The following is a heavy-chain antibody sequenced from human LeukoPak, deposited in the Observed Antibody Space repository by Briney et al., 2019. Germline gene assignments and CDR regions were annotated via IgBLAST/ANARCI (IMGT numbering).Heavy chain of an antibody. Sequence: PGGSLRLSCAASGFTFDEYAMHWVRQGPGKGLEWVSLISGDGGSTYYADSVKGRFTISRDNSKNSLYLQMNSLRTEDTALYYCAKDIGRAPGSYNWFDPWGQGTLVTVSS. J-gene: IGHJ5*02. CDR1: GFTFDEYA. D-gene: IGHD3-10*01. CDR2: ISGDGGST. CDR3: AKDIGRAPGSYNWFDP. V-gene: IGHV3-43*02.